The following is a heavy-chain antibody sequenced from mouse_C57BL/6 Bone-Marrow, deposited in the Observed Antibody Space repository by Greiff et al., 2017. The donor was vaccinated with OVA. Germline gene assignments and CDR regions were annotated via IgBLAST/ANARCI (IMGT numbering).Heavy chain of an antibody. J-gene: IGHJ2*01. D-gene: IGHD2-4*01. Sequence: EVQLQESGPVLVKPGASVKMSCKASGYTFTDYYMNWVKQSHGKSLEWIGVINPYNGGTSYNQKFKGKATLTVDKSSSTAYMQLNSLTSEDSAVYYCASWDYVYFDYWGQGTTLTVSS. CDR1: GYTFTDYY. V-gene: IGHV1-19*01. CDR3: ASWDYVYFDY. CDR2: INPYNGGT.